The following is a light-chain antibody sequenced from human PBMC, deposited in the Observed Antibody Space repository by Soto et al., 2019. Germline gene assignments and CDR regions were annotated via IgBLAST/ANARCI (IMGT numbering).Light chain of an antibody. V-gene: IGLV6-57*04. CDR2: QDN. J-gene: IGLJ3*02. Sequence: NFMLTQPHSVSESPGKTVTISCTRSGGSIATNYVQWYQQRPGSAPTPVIFQDNERPSGVPDRFSGSIDRSSNSASLTISGLSTEDDADYYCPSYASSAHWVFGGGTKLTVL. CDR1: GGSIATNY. CDR3: PSYASSAHWV.